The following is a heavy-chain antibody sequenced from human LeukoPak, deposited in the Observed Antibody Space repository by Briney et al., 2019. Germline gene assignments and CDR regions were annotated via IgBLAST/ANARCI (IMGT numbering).Heavy chain of an antibody. CDR3: AREVEDTAMVWGYYYYMDV. CDR1: GGSISSYY. CDR2: FYYSENT. D-gene: IGHD5-18*01. Sequence: SETLSLTCTVSGGSISSYYWSWIQQPPGKGLEWIGYFYYSENTNYNPSLKSRVTMSVDTSKNQLSLKLNSVTAADTAVYYCAREVEDTAMVWGYYYYMDVWGKGTTVTVSS. V-gene: IGHV4-59*01. J-gene: IGHJ6*03.